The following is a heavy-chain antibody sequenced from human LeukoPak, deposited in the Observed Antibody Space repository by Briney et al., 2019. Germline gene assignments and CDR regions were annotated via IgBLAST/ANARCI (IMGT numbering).Heavy chain of an antibody. CDR3: TREGDSGSYFYYFDY. CDR1: GGTFSSYA. Sequence: SVKVSCKASGGTFSSYAISWVRQAPGQGLEWMGGIIPIFGTANYAQKFQGRVTITADESTSTAYMELSSLRAEDTAVYYCTREGDSGSYFYYFDYWGQGTLVTVSS. D-gene: IGHD1-26*01. J-gene: IGHJ4*02. V-gene: IGHV1-69*13. CDR2: IIPIFGTA.